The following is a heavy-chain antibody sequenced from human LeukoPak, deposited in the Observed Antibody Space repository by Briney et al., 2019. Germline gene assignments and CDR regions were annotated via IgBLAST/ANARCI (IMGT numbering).Heavy chain of an antibody. V-gene: IGHV1-2*02. CDR2: INPNSGGT. J-gene: IGHJ6*03. CDR3: ARERGATTDYYYYYYMDV. D-gene: IGHD1-26*01. Sequence: ASVKVSCKASGYTFTGYYMHWVRQAPGQGLERMGWINPNSGGTNYAQKFQGRVTMTRDTSISTAYMELSRLRSDDTAVYYCARERGATTDYYYYYYMDVWGKGTTVTVSS. CDR1: GYTFTGYY.